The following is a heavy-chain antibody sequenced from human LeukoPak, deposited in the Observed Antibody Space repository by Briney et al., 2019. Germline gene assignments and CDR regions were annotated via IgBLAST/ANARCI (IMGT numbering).Heavy chain of an antibody. CDR1: GFTFDDYA. Sequence: GGSLRLSCAASGFTFDDYAMHWVRQAPGKGLEWVSGISWNSGSIGCADSVKGRFTISRDNAKNSLYLQMNSLRAEDTALYYCARGEYYDILTLFDYWGQGTLVTVSS. V-gene: IGHV3-9*01. D-gene: IGHD3-9*01. CDR2: ISWNSGSI. CDR3: ARGEYYDILTLFDY. J-gene: IGHJ4*02.